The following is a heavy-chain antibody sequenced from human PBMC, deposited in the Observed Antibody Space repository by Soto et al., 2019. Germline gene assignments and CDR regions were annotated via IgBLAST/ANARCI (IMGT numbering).Heavy chain of an antibody. CDR1: GFTFSSYA. V-gene: IGHV3-30-3*01. D-gene: IGHD2-21*02. CDR3: ARDYCGGDCFYYYYYGMDV. Sequence: RRLSCAASGFTFSSYAMHWVRQAPGKGLEWVAVISYDGSNKYYADSVKGRFTISRDNSKNTLYLQMNSLRAEDTAVYYCARDYCGGDCFYYYYYGMDVWGQGTTVTVSS. J-gene: IGHJ6*02. CDR2: ISYDGSNK.